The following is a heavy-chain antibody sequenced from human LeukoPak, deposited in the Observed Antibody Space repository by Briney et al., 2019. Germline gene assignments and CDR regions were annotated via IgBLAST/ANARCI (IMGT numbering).Heavy chain of an antibody. D-gene: IGHD6-13*01. CDR3: ARVRAAGKVYYFDY. CDR1: GFTFSDYY. CDR2: ISSSGSTI. Sequence: GGSLRLSCAASGFTFSDYYMSWIRQAPGKGLEWVSYISSSGSTIYYADSVKGRFTISRDNAKNSLYLQMNSLRAEDTAVYYCARVRAAGKVYYFDYWGQGTLVTVSS. J-gene: IGHJ4*02. V-gene: IGHV3-11*04.